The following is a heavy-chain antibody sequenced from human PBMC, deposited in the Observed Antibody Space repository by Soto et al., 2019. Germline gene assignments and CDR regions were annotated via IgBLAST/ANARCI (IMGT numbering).Heavy chain of an antibody. J-gene: IGHJ4*02. CDR1: GGSISSGGYY. CDR2: IYYSGST. Sequence: PSETLSLTCTVSGGSISSGGYYWSWIRQHPGKGLEWIGYIYYSGSTYYNPSLKSRVTISVDTSKNQFSLKLSSVTAADTAVYYCARESSNIDRFGELTLFDYWGQGTLVTVSS. CDR3: ARESSNIDRFGELTLFDY. V-gene: IGHV4-31*03. D-gene: IGHD3-10*01.